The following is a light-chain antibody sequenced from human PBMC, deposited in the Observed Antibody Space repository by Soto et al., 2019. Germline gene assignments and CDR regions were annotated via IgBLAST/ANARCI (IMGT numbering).Light chain of an antibody. V-gene: IGLV1-40*01. CDR3: QSYDSSLSGYV. CDR1: SSNIGAGYD. J-gene: IGLJ1*01. CDR2: ANN. Sequence: QSVLTRPRSVSGAPGQRVTSSCTGSSSNIGAGYDVHWYHQLPGTAPKLLIYANNNRPSGVPDRFSGSKSGTSASLAITGLQAEDEADYYCQSYDSSLSGYVFGSGTKVTVL.